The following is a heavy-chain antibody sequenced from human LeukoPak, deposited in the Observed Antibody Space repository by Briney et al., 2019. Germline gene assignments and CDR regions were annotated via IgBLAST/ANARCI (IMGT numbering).Heavy chain of an antibody. D-gene: IGHD6-13*01. CDR1: GGTFSSYA. CDR2: IIPIFGTA. V-gene: IGHV1-69*05. CDR3: ARGAAARDYYYYMDV. Sequence: SVKVSCKASGGTFSSYAIGWVRQAPGQGLEWMGGIIPIFGTANYAQKFQGRVTITTDESTSTAYMELSSLRSEDTAVYYCARGAAARDYYYYMDVWGKGTTVTVSS. J-gene: IGHJ6*03.